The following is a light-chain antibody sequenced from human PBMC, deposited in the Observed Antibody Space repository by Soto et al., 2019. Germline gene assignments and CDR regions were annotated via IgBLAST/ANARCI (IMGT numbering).Light chain of an antibody. Sequence: QYALTQPASVSESPGQSISISCGGGRNDIGTYNLVSWYQQHPGKAPKLIIYEGNKRPSGVSNRFSGSRSGNTASLTISGLQAEDEADYYCCSYTDGSSLLFGGGTKVTVL. CDR3: CSYTDGSSLL. CDR1: RNDIGTYNL. V-gene: IGLV2-23*01. CDR2: EGN. J-gene: IGLJ3*02.